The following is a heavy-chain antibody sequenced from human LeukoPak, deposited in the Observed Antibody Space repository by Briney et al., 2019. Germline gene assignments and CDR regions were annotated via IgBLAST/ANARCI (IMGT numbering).Heavy chain of an antibody. CDR3: ASLRLRLQSNY. D-gene: IGHD6-25*01. Sequence: ASVKVSCKASGYTFTSYGISWVRQAPGQGLEWMGWINPNSGGTNYAQKFQGRVTMTRDTSISTAYMELSRLRSDDTAVYYCASLRLRLQSNYWGQGTLVTVSS. V-gene: IGHV1-2*02. CDR1: GYTFTSYG. CDR2: INPNSGGT. J-gene: IGHJ4*02.